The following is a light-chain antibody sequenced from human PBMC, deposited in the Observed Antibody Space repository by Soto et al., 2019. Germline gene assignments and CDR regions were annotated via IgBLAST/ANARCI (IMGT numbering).Light chain of an antibody. J-gene: IGKJ5*01. CDR2: GAS. CDR1: QSVSSN. CDR3: QQRNIWPPVT. Sequence: IVLTQSPVSLSLSPGERATLSCRASQSVSSNLAWYQQKPGQAPRLLIYGASTRATGIPARFSGSGSGTDFTLTISSLEPEDSAVYYCQQRNIWPPVTFGHGTRLEIK. V-gene: IGKV3-11*01.